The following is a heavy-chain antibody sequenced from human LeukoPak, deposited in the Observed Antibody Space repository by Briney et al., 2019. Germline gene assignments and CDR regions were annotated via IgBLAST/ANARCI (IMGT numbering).Heavy chain of an antibody. CDR2: ISAYNGNT. D-gene: IGHD3-9*01. CDR3: ARDESYDILTGYHYYYYGMDV. CDR1: GGTFSSYG. V-gene: IGHV1-18*01. J-gene: IGHJ6*02. Sequence: ASVKVSCKASGGTFSSYGISWVRQAPGQGLEWMGWISAYNGNTNYAQKLQGRVTMTTDTSTSTAYMELRSLRSDDTAVYYCARDESYDILTGYHYYYYGMDVWGQGTTVTVSS.